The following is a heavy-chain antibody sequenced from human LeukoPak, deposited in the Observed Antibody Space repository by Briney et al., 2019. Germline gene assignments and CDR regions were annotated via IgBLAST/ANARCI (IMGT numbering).Heavy chain of an antibody. D-gene: IGHD1-26*01. J-gene: IGHJ6*03. Sequence: GGSLRLSCAASGFTVGSNYMSWVRQAPGKGLVWVSRINTEGSSTSSADSVQGRFSISRDNAKNTLYLQMNSLRAEDTAVYYCARGGGSPLFDYYYMDVWGKGTTVTVSS. V-gene: IGHV3-74*01. CDR3: ARGGGSPLFDYYYMDV. CDR1: GFTVGSNY. CDR2: INTEGSST.